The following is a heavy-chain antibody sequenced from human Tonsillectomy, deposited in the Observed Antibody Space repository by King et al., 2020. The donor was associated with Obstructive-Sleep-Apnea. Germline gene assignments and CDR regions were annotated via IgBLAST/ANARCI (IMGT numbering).Heavy chain of an antibody. V-gene: IGHV4-59*01. D-gene: IGHD6-19*01. CDR1: GGSISSYY. CDR3: ARGPVGQWLVLXX. CDR2: FYYSGST. Sequence: VQLQESGPGLVKPSETLSLTCTVSGGSISSYYWSWIRQPPGKGLEWIGYFYYSGSTNYNPSLKSRVTISVDTSKNQFSLKLSSVTEADTAVYYCARGPVGQWLVLXXWXQGTLVTVSS. J-gene: IGHJ4*02.